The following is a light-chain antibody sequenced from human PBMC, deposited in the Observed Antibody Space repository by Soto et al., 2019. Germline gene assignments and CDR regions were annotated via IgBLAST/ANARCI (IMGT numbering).Light chain of an antibody. CDR3: HPYRTSPKT. J-gene: IGKJ1*01. CDR2: GAS. V-gene: IGKV3-20*01. CDR1: QSVSSSY. Sequence: EIVLTQSPGTLSLSPGERATLSCRASQSVSSSYLAWYQQKPGQAPRLLIYGASSRATGIPDRFSGRESGTDFTLTSSKPEPEDFAVYYCHPYRTSPKTFGQGTKVEIK.